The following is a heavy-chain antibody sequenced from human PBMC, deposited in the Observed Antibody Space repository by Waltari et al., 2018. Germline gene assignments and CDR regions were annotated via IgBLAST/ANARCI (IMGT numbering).Heavy chain of an antibody. J-gene: IGHJ4*02. V-gene: IGHV4-34*01. CDR2: INHSGST. CDR3: ARRVTTVVTPVMYLDY. D-gene: IGHD4-17*01. Sequence: QVQLQQWGAGLLKPSETLSLTCAVYGGSFSGYYWSWIRQPPGKGLEWIGEINHSGSTTYNPSLKIRVTISVDTSKNQFSLKLSSVTAADTAVYYCARRVTTVVTPVMYLDYWGQGTLVTVSS. CDR1: GGSFSGYY.